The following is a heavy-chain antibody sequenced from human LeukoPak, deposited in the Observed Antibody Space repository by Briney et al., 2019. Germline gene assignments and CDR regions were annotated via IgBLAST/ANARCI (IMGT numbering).Heavy chain of an antibody. D-gene: IGHD3-22*01. CDR1: GYSISSGYY. V-gene: IGHV4-38-2*02. CDR3: ARSTWLLDK. Sequence: PSETLSLTCTVSGYSISSGYYWGWIRQPPGKGLEWIGSIYHSGSTYYNPSLKSRVTISLDTSKNQFSLKLSSVTAADTAVYYCARSTWLLDKWGQGTLVTVSS. J-gene: IGHJ4*02. CDR2: IYHSGST.